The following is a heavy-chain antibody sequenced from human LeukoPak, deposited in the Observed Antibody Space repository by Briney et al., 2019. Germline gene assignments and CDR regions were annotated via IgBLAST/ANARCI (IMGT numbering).Heavy chain of an antibody. J-gene: IGHJ4*02. D-gene: IGHD3-10*01. CDR3: AREGVTPGGGYFDY. V-gene: IGHV3-53*01. CDR1: AFTFSSYE. CDR2: IYSGGST. Sequence: AGGSLRLSCAASAFTFSSYEMNWVRQAPGKGLEWVSVIYSGGSTYYADSVKGRFTISRDNSKNTLYLQMNSLRAEDTAVYYCAREGVTPGGGYFDYWGQGTLVTVSS.